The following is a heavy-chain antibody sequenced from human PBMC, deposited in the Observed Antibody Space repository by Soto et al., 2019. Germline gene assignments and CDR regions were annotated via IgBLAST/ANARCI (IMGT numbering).Heavy chain of an antibody. Sequence: EVKLLESGGGLVQPGESLRLSCAASGFRFWTYSMSWVRQAPGKGLEWVSGISGDGSATSYAASLKGRFTVSRDNSKDTLFLQMNTLRVEDTAVYYCAKTRLYDNNDYHRDGFDVWGPGTAVTVS. J-gene: IGHJ3*01. CDR2: ISGDGSAT. CDR3: AKTRLYDNNDYHRDGFDV. CDR1: GFRFWTYS. V-gene: IGHV3-23*01. D-gene: IGHD5-12*01.